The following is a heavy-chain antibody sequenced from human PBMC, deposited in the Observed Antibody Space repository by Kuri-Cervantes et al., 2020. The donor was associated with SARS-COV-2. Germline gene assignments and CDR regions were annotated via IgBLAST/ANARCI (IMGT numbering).Heavy chain of an antibody. CDR2: NSAYNGNT. J-gene: IGHJ2*01. CDR1: GYTFTYYG. Sequence: ASVKVSCKASGYTFTYYGISWVRQAPGQGLEWMGWNSAYNGNTKYAQKFQGRVTMTEDTSTDTAYMELSSLRSEDTAVYYCATVTSVEVIPFYWYFDLWGRGTLVTVSS. CDR3: ATVTSVEVIPFYWYFDL. D-gene: IGHD3-22*01. V-gene: IGHV1-18*01.